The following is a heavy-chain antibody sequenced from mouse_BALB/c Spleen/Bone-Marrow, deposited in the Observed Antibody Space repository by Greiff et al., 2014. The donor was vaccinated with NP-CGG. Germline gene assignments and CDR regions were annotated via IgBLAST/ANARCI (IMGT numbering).Heavy chain of an antibody. CDR2: IDPANGNT. CDR3: ASYYYGRYFDV. V-gene: IGHV14-3*02. Sequence: EVKLQESGAELVKPGASVKLSCTASGFNIKDTYMHWVKQRHEQGLEWIGRIDPANGNTKYDPKFQGKATITADTSSNTAYLQLSSLTSEDTAVYYCASYYYGRYFDVWGAGTTVTVSS. D-gene: IGHD1-1*01. J-gene: IGHJ1*01. CDR1: GFNIKDTY.